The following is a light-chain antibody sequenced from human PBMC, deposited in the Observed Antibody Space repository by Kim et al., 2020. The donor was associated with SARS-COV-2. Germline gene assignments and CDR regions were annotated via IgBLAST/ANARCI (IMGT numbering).Light chain of an antibody. CDR3: SAWDDRRTVL. V-gene: IGLV1-44*01. Sequence: QSVLTQPPSASGTPGQRVTISCSGSISNIGTTTVNWYQQLPGTAPKLLIYSNNQRPSGVPNRFSGSKSGTSASLAISGLQSDDEADYYCSAWDDRRTVLCGGGTQLTVL. CDR1: ISNIGTTT. CDR2: SNN. J-gene: IGLJ2*01.